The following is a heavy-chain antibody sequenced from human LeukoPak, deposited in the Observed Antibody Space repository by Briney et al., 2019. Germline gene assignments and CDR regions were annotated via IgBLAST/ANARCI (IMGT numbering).Heavy chain of an antibody. Sequence: PGRSLRLSCAASGFTFAIYAMHWVRQAPGKGLEWVAVISYDGNNKYYADFVKGRFTISRDNSKNTLYLQMNSLRAEDTAVYYCARDLVGGWDDSSGYYYGYFDYWGQGTLVTVSS. CDR1: GFTFAIYA. CDR2: ISYDGNNK. D-gene: IGHD3-22*01. V-gene: IGHV3-30-3*01. CDR3: ARDLVGGWDDSSGYYYGYFDY. J-gene: IGHJ4*02.